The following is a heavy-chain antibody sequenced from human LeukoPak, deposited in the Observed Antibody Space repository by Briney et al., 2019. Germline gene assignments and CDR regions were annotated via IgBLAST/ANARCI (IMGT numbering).Heavy chain of an antibody. D-gene: IGHD3-16*01. V-gene: IGHV3-30*02. Sequence: GGSLRLSCAASGFTFSSYGMHWVRQAPGKGLEWVAFIRYDGSNKYYADSVKGRFTISRDNSKNTLYLQMNSLRSEDTAVYYCARDEGGLGLSANFDYWGQGTLVTVSS. CDR1: GFTFSSYG. J-gene: IGHJ4*02. CDR3: ARDEGGLGLSANFDY. CDR2: IRYDGSNK.